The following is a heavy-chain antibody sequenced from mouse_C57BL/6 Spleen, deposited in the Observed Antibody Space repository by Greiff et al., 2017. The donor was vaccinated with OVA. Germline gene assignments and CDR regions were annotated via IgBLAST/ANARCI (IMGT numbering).Heavy chain of an antibody. CDR2: INPSNGGT. V-gene: IGHV1-53*01. J-gene: IGHJ2*01. D-gene: IGHD4-1*01. Sequence: QVQLKQPGTELVKPGASVTLSCKASGYTFTSYWLHWVQQRPGQGLEWIGNINPSNGGTNYNEKFKSKATMTVDKSSSTAYMQLSSLTSEDSAVDYCARTGLGPLDYWGQGTTLTVSS. CDR1: GYTFTSYW. CDR3: ARTGLGPLDY.